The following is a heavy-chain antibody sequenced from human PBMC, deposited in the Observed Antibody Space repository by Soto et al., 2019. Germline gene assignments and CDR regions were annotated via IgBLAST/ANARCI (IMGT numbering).Heavy chain of an antibody. CDR3: ARGHPTXYYDSSGYDVRYPGMDV. D-gene: IGHD3-22*01. CDR1: GYSFTSYW. J-gene: IGHJ6*02. V-gene: IGHV5-51*01. Sequence: PGESLKISCKGSGYSFTSYWIGWVRQMPGKGLEWMGIIYPGDSDTRYSPSFQGQVTISADKSISTAYLQWSSLKASDTAMYYCARGHPTXYYDSSGYDVRYPGMDVWGQGTTVTVSS. CDR2: IYPGDSDT.